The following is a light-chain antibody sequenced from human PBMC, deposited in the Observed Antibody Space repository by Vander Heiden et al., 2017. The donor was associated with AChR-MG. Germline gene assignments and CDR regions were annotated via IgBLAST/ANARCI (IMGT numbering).Light chain of an antibody. V-gene: IGKV3-20*01. CDR1: QSVNSAY. CDR2: GAS. Sequence: EIVLTQSPGTLSLSSGERATLSCRASQSVNSAYLAWYQQKPGQAPRLLICGASSRATGIPDRFSGSGFGTDFTLTISRLEPEDFAVYYCQQYGSSHWTFGQGTKVEIK. CDR3: QQYGSSHWT. J-gene: IGKJ1*01.